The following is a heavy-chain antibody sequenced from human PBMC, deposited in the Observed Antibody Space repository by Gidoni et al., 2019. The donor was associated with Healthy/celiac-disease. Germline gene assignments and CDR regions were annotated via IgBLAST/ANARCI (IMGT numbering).Heavy chain of an antibody. D-gene: IGHD2-15*01. CDR2: ISSSSSYI. Sequence: EVQLVESGGGLVKPVGSLRLSCAASGFTFRSYIMNWVRQAPGKGLEWVSSISSSSSYIYYADSVKGRFTISRDNAKNSLYLQMNSLRAEDTAVYYCARDQGFLHYYYGMDVWGQGTTVTVSS. J-gene: IGHJ6*02. V-gene: IGHV3-21*01. CDR3: ARDQGFLHYYYGMDV. CDR1: GFTFRSYI.